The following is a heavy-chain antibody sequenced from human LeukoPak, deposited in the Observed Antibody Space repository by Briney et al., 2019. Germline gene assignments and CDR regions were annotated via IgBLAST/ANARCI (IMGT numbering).Heavy chain of an antibody. J-gene: IGHJ3*02. CDR3: ARVNGEVDAFDI. D-gene: IGHD3-10*01. CDR2: INHSGST. V-gene: IGHV4-34*01. CDR1: GGSFSGYY. Sequence: SETLSLTCAVYGGSFSGYYWSWIRQPPEKGLEWIGEINHSGSTNYNPSLKSRVTISVDTSKNQFSLKLSSVTAADTAVYYCARVNGEVDAFDIWGQGTMVTVSS.